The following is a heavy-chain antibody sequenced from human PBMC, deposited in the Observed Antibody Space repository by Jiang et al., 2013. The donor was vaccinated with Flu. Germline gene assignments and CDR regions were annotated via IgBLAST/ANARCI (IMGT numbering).Heavy chain of an antibody. J-gene: IGHJ3*02. D-gene: IGHD5-18*01. Sequence: GAEVKKPGASLKVSCKASGYTFRDYYMHWVRQAPGQGLEWMGWINPNSGGTNYAQKFQGRVTLTRDTSINTVYMELSRLTSDDTAVFYCARGEGIHLWLRDDDTFDKWGQGTMVTVSS. CDR3: ARGEGIHLWLRDDDTFDK. CDR1: GYTFRDYY. CDR2: INPNSGGT. V-gene: IGHV1-2*02.